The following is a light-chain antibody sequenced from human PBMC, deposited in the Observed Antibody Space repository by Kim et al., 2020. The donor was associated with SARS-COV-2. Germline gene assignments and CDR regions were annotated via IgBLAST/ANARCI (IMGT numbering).Light chain of an antibody. Sequence: QSVLTQPPSVSAAPGQKVTISCSGSSSNIGNNYVSWYQQLPGTAPKLLIYDNNKRPSGIPDRFSGSKSGTSATLGITGLQTGDEADYYCGTWDSSLSAGPLVFGGGTQLSV. CDR3: GTWDSSLSAGPLV. J-gene: IGLJ3*02. CDR2: DNN. CDR1: SSNIGNNY. V-gene: IGLV1-51*01.